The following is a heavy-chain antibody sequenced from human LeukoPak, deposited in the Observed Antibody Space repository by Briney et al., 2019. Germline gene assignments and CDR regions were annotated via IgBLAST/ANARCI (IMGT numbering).Heavy chain of an antibody. V-gene: IGHV3-23*01. CDR3: AKDSPERPFYYDSSGYRTHDAFDI. J-gene: IGHJ3*02. CDR2: ISGSGGST. CDR1: GFTFSSYG. D-gene: IGHD3-22*01. Sequence: GGTLRLSCAASGFTFSSYGMSWVRQAPGKGLEWVSAISGSGGSTYYADSVKGRFTISRDNSKNTLYLQMNSLRAEDTAVYYCAKDSPERPFYYDSSGYRTHDAFDIWGQGTMVTVSS.